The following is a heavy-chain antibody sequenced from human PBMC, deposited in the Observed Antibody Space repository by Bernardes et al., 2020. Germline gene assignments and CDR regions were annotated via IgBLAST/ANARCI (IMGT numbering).Heavy chain of an antibody. V-gene: IGHV3-7*03. Sequence: GGSLRLSCTASGFTFSNYCMSWVRQAPGKGLEWVANIKQDESEKFYVDSVKGRFTISRDNAKNSLYLQLNSLRAEDTAVYFCGKDPNSGDFSVHNFAVDVWGQGTTVTVSS. CDR2: IKQDESEK. CDR3: GKDPNSGDFSVHNFAVDV. D-gene: IGHD2-21*02. J-gene: IGHJ6*02. CDR1: GFTFSNYC.